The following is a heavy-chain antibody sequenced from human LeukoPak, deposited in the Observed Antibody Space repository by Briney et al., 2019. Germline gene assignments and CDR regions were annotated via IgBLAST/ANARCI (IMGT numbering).Heavy chain of an antibody. CDR3: AVNSTKHTFVL. CDR1: GGSMSTYY. V-gene: IGHV4-59*08. D-gene: IGHD5/OR15-5a*01. J-gene: IGHJ3*01. Sequence: ASETLSLTCTLSGGSMSTYYWSWIRQSPGKGLEWIGSIYYSGSTNYNPSLKSRVSISVDTSKNQFSLELSSVTAADTAVYYCAVNSTKHTFVLWGQGTMVTVSS. CDR2: IYYSGST.